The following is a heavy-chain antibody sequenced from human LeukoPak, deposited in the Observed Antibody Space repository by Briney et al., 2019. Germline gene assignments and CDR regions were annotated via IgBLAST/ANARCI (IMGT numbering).Heavy chain of an antibody. D-gene: IGHD6-13*01. CDR2: IFNSGSI. CDR3: ARARGTAGGFDY. J-gene: IGHJ4*02. V-gene: IGHV4-59*01. CDR1: GGSISNYY. Sequence: SETLSLTCTVSGGSISNYYWTWIRQPPGKGLEWIGYIFNSGSINYNSSLKSRVTISGDTSKNQFSLKLSSVTAADTAVYYCARARGTAGGFDYWGQGTLVTVSS.